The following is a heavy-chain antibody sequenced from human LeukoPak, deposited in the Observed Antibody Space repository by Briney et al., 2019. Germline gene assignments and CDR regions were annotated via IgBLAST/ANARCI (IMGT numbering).Heavy chain of an antibody. CDR3: ARGWCSGGSCYSSFAFRNYYYYYMDV. J-gene: IGHJ6*03. D-gene: IGHD2-15*01. Sequence: SETLSLTCAVYGGSFSGYYWSWIRQPPGKGLEWIREINHSGSTNYNPSLKSRVTISVDTSKNQFSLKLSSVTAADTAVYYCARGWCSGGSCYSSFAFRNYYYYYMDVWGKGTTVTVSS. CDR1: GGSFSGYY. V-gene: IGHV4-34*01. CDR2: INHSGST.